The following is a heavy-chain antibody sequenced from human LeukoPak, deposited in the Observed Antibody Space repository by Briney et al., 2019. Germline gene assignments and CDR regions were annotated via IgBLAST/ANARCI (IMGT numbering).Heavy chain of an antibody. Sequence: GASVKISCKASGYTFTNYVMHWVRQAPGQRLEWMGWSNGGNGNTKYSQKFQGRVTITRDTSASTAYMVLSSLRSEDTAVYYCARDPLFCSGGSCIPYYYGLDVWGKGTTVTVSS. CDR2: SNGGNGNT. D-gene: IGHD2-15*01. CDR3: ARDPLFCSGGSCIPYYYGLDV. V-gene: IGHV1-3*01. J-gene: IGHJ6*04. CDR1: GYTFTNYV.